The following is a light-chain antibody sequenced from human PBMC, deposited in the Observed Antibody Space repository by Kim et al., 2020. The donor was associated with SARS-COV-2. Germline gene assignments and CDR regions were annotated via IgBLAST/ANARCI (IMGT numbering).Light chain of an antibody. J-gene: IGKJ2*01. Sequence: DVVMTQSPLSLPVTLGQPASISCRSSQSLVHSDGNTYLNWFQERPGQSPRRLIYKVSNRDSGVPDRFSGSGSVTDFTLKISRVEAEDVGVYYCMQGTQWPRTYGQGTKLEIK. CDR1: QSLVHSDGNTY. V-gene: IGKV2-30*02. CDR3: MQGTQWPRT. CDR2: KVS.